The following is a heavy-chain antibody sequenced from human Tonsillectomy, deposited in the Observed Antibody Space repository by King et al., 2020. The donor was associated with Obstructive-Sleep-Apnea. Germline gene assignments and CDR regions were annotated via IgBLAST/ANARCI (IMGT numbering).Heavy chain of an antibody. CDR1: GGSFSGYY. J-gene: IGHJ6*02. CDR3: ARLTYYYDSSGYFDGMDV. V-gene: IGHV4-34*01. Sequence: HVQLQQWGAGLLKPSETLSLTCAVYGGSFSGYYWSWIRQPPGKGLEWIGEINHSGSTNYNPSLKSRVTISVDTSKNQFSLKLSSVTAADTAVYYCARLTYYYDSSGYFDGMDVWGQGTTVTVSS. D-gene: IGHD3-22*01. CDR2: INHSGST.